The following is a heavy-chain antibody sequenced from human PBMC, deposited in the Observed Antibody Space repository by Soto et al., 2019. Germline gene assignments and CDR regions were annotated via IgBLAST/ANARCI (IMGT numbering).Heavy chain of an antibody. CDR1: GYTFTSYA. CDR2: INAGNGNT. J-gene: IGHJ5*02. V-gene: IGHV1-3*01. D-gene: IGHD6-6*01. CDR3: ARSSSSWDWFDP. Sequence: GASVKVSCKASGYTFTSYAMHWVRQAPGQRLEWMGWINAGNGNTKYSQKFQGRVTITRDTSASTAYMELSSLRSEDTAVYYCARSSSSWDWFDPWGQGTLVTVSS.